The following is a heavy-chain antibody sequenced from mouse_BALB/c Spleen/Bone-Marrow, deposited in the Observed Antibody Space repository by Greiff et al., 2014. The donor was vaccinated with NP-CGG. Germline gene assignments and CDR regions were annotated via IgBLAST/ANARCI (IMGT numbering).Heavy chain of an antibody. Sequence: QVQLKESGAELMKPGASVKISCKATGYTFSSYWLEWVKQRPGHGLEWIGEILPGSASNNYNEKFKGKATFAAGTSSNTAYMQLSSLTSEDSAVYYCARGGYYGPRFAFWGQGTLVTVSA. CDR3: ARGGYYGPRFAF. V-gene: IGHV1-9*01. CDR1: GYTFSSYW. CDR2: ILPGSASN. D-gene: IGHD1-2*01. J-gene: IGHJ3*01.